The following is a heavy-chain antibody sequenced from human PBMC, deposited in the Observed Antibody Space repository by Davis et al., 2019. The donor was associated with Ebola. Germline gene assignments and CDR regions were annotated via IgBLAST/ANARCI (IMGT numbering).Heavy chain of an antibody. D-gene: IGHD6-13*01. Sequence: PSETLSLTCTVSGGSISSYYWSWIRQPPGKGLEWIGYIYYSGSTNYNPSLKSRVTISVDTSKNQFSLKLSSVTAADTAVYYCARGFLEQPTRTYYYYYYGMDVWGQGTTVTVSS. V-gene: IGHV4-59*01. CDR3: ARGFLEQPTRTYYYYYYGMDV. CDR2: IYYSGST. J-gene: IGHJ6*02. CDR1: GGSISSYY.